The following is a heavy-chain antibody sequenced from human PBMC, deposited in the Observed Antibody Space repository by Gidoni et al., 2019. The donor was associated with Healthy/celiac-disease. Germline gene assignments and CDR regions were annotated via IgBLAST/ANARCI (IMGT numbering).Heavy chain of an antibody. Sequence: EVQLVESGGGLVQPGRSLRLSCAASGFPFDDYAMHWVRQAPGKGLEWVSGISWNSGSIGYADSVKGRFTISRDNAKNSLYLQMNSLRAEDTALYYCAKGGGQWLPHWCDYWGQGTLVTVSS. CDR3: AKGGGQWLPHWCDY. CDR1: GFPFDDYA. J-gene: IGHJ4*02. D-gene: IGHD6-19*01. V-gene: IGHV3-9*01. CDR2: ISWNSGSI.